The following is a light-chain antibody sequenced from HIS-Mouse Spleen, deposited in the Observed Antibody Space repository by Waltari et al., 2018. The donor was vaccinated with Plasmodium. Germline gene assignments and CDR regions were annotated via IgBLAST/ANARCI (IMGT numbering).Light chain of an antibody. V-gene: IGLV2-23*01. Sequence: QSALTQPASVSGSPGQSITISCPGTSRAVGRYKLVSWYQQHPGKAPKLMIYEGSKRPSGVSNRFSGSKSGNTASLTISGLQAEDEADYYCCSYAGSSTYVFGTGTKVTVL. CDR2: EGS. CDR3: CSYAGSSTYV. J-gene: IGLJ1*01. CDR1: SRAVGRYKL.